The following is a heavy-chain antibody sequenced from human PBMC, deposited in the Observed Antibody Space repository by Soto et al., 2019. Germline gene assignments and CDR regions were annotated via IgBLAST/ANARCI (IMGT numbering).Heavy chain of an antibody. D-gene: IGHD4-17*01. J-gene: IGHJ4*02. V-gene: IGHV1-18*01. Sequence: QVQLVQSGAEVKKPGTSVKVSCKASGYTFTSNGISWVRQAPGQGLEWMGWISTYNGNTNYAQKHQGRVTMTRDTSTSIAYMELRDLRSDDTAVYYCSRDGYGDYGYWGQGSLVTVSS. CDR2: ISTYNGNT. CDR3: SRDGYGDYGY. CDR1: GYTFTSNG.